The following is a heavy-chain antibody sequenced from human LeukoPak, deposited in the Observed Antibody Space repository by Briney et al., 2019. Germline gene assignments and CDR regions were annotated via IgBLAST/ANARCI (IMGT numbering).Heavy chain of an antibody. V-gene: IGHV4-30-2*01. CDR3: ARVRYSAKRYFDY. J-gene: IGHJ4*02. CDR2: IYHSGST. CDR1: GGSISSGGYS. Sequence: SETLSLTCAVSGGSISSGGYSWSWIRQPPGKGLEWIGYIYHSGSTYYNPSLKSRVTISVDRSKNQFSLKLSSVTAADTAVYYCARVRYSAKRYFDYWGQGTLVTVSS. D-gene: IGHD5-12*01.